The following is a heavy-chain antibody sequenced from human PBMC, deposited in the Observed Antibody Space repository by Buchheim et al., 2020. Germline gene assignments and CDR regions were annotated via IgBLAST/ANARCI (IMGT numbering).Heavy chain of an antibody. J-gene: IGHJ4*02. CDR2: ISGSGGTT. V-gene: IGHV3-23*01. CDR1: GFSFSSYD. Sequence: EVQLLESGGGLVQPGGSLSVSCAASGFSFSSYDMNWVRQAPGKGLEWVSGISGSGGTTYYADSVKGRFTISRDNSKNTLSLQMSSLTAEDTAVYYCAKGRDQTWIQLWFFDNWGQGTL. D-gene: IGHD5-18*01. CDR3: AKGRDQTWIQLWFFDN.